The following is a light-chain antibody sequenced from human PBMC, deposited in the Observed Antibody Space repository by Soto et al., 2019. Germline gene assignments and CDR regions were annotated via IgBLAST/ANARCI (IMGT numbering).Light chain of an antibody. Sequence: DIQMTQSPSSLSASVGDRVTITCRASQSISSYLNWYQQKPGKAPKLLIYAASSLQSGVPTRFXGSGSGTDFTLTISSLQPEDFATYYCQQSYSTPPLSFGGGTKVDIK. CDR1: QSISSY. J-gene: IGKJ4*01. V-gene: IGKV1-39*01. CDR3: QQSYSTPPLS. CDR2: AAS.